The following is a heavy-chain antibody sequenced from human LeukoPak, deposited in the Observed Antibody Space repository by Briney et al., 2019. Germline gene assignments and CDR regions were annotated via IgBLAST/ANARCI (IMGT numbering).Heavy chain of an antibody. CDR1: GFILSSQA. D-gene: IGHD6-13*01. CDR3: ARDPGFLQQLGTQFDY. CDR2: ILSDGNNK. V-gene: IGHV3-30-3*01. J-gene: IGHJ4*02. Sequence: GGSLRLSCGASGFILSSQAMHWVRQAPGKGLEWVAVILSDGNNKYYADSVKGRFTLSRDNSKNTLYLQMNSLRPKDTAVYYCARDPGFLQQLGTQFDYWGQGTLVTVSS.